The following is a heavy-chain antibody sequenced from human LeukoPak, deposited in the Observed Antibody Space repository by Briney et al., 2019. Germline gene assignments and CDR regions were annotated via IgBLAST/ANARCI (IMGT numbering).Heavy chain of an antibody. J-gene: IGHJ4*02. CDR2: VSQSGSTI. D-gene: IGHD5-24*01. V-gene: IGHV3-11*01. Sequence: GGSLRLSCTGSGFTFSDYYMSWIRQGPGKGLEWISYVSQSGSTIYYADSVKGRFSISRDNGKNSLYLQLNSLRAEDTGIYYCAREGHTYGSDYWGQGTLVTVSS. CDR3: AREGHTYGSDY. CDR1: GFTFSDYY.